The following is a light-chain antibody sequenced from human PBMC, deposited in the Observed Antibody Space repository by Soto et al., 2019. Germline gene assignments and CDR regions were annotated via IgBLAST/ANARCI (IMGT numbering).Light chain of an antibody. J-gene: IGKJ3*01. Sequence: DIQMTQSPSSLSASVGDRVTITCRASQSISSYLNWYQKKPGKAPKLLIYAASSLQSGVPSRFSGSGSGTDFTLTISSLQTEDFATYYCQQSYSTLFSFGPGTKVDIK. CDR2: AAS. CDR3: QQSYSTLFS. CDR1: QSISSY. V-gene: IGKV1-39*01.